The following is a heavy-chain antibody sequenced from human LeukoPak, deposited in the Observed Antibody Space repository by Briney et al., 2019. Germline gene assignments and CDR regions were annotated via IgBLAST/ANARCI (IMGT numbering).Heavy chain of an antibody. D-gene: IGHD4-17*01. CDR3: ARGGRVATVIYYYYYGMDV. J-gene: IGHJ6*02. CDR2: INHSGST. V-gene: IGHV4-39*07. Sequence: SETLSLTCTVSSGSISSSSFYWGWIRQPPGKGLEWIGEINHSGSTNYNPSLKSRVTISVDTSKNQFSLKLSSVTAADTAVYYCARGGRVATVIYYYYYGMDVWGQGTTVTVSS. CDR1: SGSISSSSFY.